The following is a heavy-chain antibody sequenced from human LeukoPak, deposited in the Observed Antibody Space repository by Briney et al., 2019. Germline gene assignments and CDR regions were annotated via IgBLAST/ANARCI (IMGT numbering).Heavy chain of an antibody. Sequence: GGSLRLSCAASGFTFSSYAMSSVRQAPRKGQQWVSTISGSGGGTYYADSVKGRFTLSRDNSMNTLYLQMNSLRAEDTAVYYCAKDVESGRSADYWGQGTLVTISS. CDR2: ISGSGGGT. CDR1: GFTFSSYA. J-gene: IGHJ4*02. D-gene: IGHD3-10*01. V-gene: IGHV3-23*01. CDR3: AKDVESGRSADY.